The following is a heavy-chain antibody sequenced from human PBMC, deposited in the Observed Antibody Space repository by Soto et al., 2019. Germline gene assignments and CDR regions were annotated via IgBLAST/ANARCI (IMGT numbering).Heavy chain of an antibody. Sequence: EVQLVESGGGLVQPGGSLRLSCAASGFTVSSNYMSWVRQAPGKGLEWVSVIYSGGSTYYADSVKGRFTISRDNSKNTLYLQMNSLRAEDTAVYYCARAGDDFWCGYYPFDYWGQGTLVTVSS. D-gene: IGHD3-3*01. CDR1: GFTVSSNY. CDR2: IYSGGST. CDR3: ARAGDDFWCGYYPFDY. J-gene: IGHJ4*02. V-gene: IGHV3-66*01.